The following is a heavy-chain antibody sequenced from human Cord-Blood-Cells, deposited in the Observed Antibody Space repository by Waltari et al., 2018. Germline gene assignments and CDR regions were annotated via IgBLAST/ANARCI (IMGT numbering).Heavy chain of an antibody. Sequence: QLQLVQSGAEVKKPGSSVTVSCQASGATFSSHSITWVRQAPGQGIEWMGGIIPIFGTANYAQKFQGRVTITADKSTSTAYMELSSLRSEDTAVYYCARDFARGESWFDPWGQGTLVTVSS. CDR3: ARDFARGESWFDP. J-gene: IGHJ5*02. CDR1: GATFSSHS. CDR2: IIPIFGTA. V-gene: IGHV1-69*06. D-gene: IGHD3-10*01.